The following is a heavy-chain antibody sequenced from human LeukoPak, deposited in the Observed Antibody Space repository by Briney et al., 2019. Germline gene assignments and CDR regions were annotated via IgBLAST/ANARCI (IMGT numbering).Heavy chain of an antibody. D-gene: IGHD3-10*01. V-gene: IGHV1-2*02. Sequence: ASVKVSCKASGYTFTGYYMHWVRQAPGQGLEWMGWINPNSGGTNYAQKFQGRVTMTRDTSISTAYMELSSLRSEDTAVYYCARGKATMVRGVIVYWGQGTLVTVSS. CDR1: GYTFTGYY. J-gene: IGHJ4*02. CDR2: INPNSGGT. CDR3: ARGKATMVRGVIVY.